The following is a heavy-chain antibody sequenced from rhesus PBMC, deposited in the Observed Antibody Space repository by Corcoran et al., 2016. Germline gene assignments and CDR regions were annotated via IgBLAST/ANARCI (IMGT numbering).Heavy chain of an antibody. V-gene: IGHV4-73*01. CDR3: ARDYSNQGYFEF. Sequence: QVQLQQWGEGLVKPSETPSRPCAVCGGSISGYYYWSWTRQPPGKGLEWIGYIYGNRPSTNYNPSLKNRVNISKDTSKNQFALKLSSVTAADTAVYYCARDYSNQGYFEFWGQGALVAVSS. CDR2: IYGNRPST. CDR1: GGSISGYYY. D-gene: IGHD4-23*01. J-gene: IGHJ1*01.